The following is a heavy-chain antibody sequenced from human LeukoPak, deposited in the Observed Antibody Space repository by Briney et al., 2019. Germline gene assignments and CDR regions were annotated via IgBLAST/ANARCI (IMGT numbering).Heavy chain of an antibody. V-gene: IGHV3-9*01. CDR1: VFTFDDYA. CDR3: ARGNLDLRAFDI. J-gene: IGHJ3*02. CDR2: ISWNSGSI. D-gene: IGHD3-3*01. Sequence: PGSSLRLSCATSVFTFDDYAMFWVRPDPGKGLEWVSGISWNSGSIVYADSVKGRFTISRDNAKNSLYLQMNSLRVEDTTLYYCARGNLDLRAFDIWGQGTMVTVSS.